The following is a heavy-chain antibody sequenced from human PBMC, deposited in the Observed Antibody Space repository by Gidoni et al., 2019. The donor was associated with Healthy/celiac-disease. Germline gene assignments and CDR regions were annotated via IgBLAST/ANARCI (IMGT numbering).Heavy chain of an antibody. V-gene: IGHV3-21*01. D-gene: IGHD1-26*01. CDR3: ARFVEVGAHDY. CDR2: ISRSGSTI. CDR1: GFTFSSYS. Sequence: EVQLVESGGGLVKPGGSLRLSCAASGFTFSSYSMNWVRQAPGKGLEWVSSISRSGSTIYYADSVKGRFTISRDNAKNSLYLQMNSQRAEDTAVYYCARFVEVGAHDYWGQGTLVTVSS. J-gene: IGHJ4*02.